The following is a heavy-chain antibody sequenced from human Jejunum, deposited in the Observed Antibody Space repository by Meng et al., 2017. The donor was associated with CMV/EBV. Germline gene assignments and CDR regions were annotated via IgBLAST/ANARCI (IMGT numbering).Heavy chain of an antibody. CDR1: GFTFGNYW. D-gene: IGHD6-6*01. CDR2: INGDGSIT. Sequence: SCSPAGFTFGNYWMHWVRLAPGKGLVWVSRINGDGSITNYAYSVKGRFTISSDNAKNTLYLQMNSLSAEDTAVYYCARGGVSPCHWGQGTLVTVSS. CDR3: ARGGVSPCH. J-gene: IGHJ4*02. V-gene: IGHV3-74*01.